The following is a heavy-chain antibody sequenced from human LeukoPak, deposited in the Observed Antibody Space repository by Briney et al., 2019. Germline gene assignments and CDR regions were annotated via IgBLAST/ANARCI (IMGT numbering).Heavy chain of an antibody. J-gene: IGHJ4*02. V-gene: IGHV3-48*03. CDR2: ISVSGYHI. CDR3: ARVRGLEWLLKHLDS. D-gene: IGHD3-3*01. Sequence: GRSLRLSCTASGFTFSTYEMNGVRQAPGKGLEWGSYISVSGYHIYTADSVKGRLTISRDNAKTSMYLKMHSLRAEDTAIYYCARVRGLEWLLKHLDSWGQGTLVTVSS. CDR1: GFTFSTYE.